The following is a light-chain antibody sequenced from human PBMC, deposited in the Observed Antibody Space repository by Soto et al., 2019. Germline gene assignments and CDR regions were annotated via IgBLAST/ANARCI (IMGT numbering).Light chain of an antibody. V-gene: IGKV3-11*01. CDR1: QSVSSN. CDR3: QHRINWPLT. CDR2: DAS. Sequence: EVVMTQSPATLSVYPGEIATLSCRASQSVSSNLAWYQQKPGQAPRLLIYDASNRATGIPARFSGSGSGTDFTLTISSLEPEDFAVYYCQHRINWPLTFGGGPKVDIK. J-gene: IGKJ4*01.